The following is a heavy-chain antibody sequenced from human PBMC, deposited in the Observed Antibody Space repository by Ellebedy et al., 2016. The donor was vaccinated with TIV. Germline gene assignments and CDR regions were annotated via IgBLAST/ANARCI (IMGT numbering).Heavy chain of an antibody. CDR2: IYSGNNT. CDR1: GFTFSSYW. V-gene: IGHV3-66*01. Sequence: GESLKISCAASGFTFSSYWMSWVRQAPGKGLEWVSVIYSGNNTHYADSVKGRFTISRDNFKNSVYLQMDRLRVEDTALYYCVRERMPTPTWGQGTLVTVSP. D-gene: IGHD2-2*01. CDR3: VRERMPTPT. J-gene: IGHJ5*02.